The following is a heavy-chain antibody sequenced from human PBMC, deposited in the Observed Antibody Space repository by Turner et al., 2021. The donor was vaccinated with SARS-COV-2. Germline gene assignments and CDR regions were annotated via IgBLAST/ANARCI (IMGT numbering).Heavy chain of an antibody. Sequence: VLLFESGGGLVPPAGSLRLSCAASGFTFSNSAMSWVRQARGKGLEWVSTISSSGGSTYYAASVKGRFTISRDNSKNTLYLQMKSLRAGDTALYYCANVGSYFFDYWGQGTLVTVSS. V-gene: IGHV3-23*01. D-gene: IGHD3-10*01. CDR3: ANVGSYFFDY. CDR2: ISSSGGST. J-gene: IGHJ4*02. CDR1: GFTFSNSA.